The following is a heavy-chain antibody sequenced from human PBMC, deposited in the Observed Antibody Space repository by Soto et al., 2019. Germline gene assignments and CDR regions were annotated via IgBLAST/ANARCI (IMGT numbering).Heavy chain of an antibody. Sequence: TSETLSLTCTVSGGSISSGDYYWSWIRQPPGKGLEWIGYIYYSGSTYYNPSLKSRVTISVDTSKNQFSLKLSSVTAADTAVYYCARASRITMIVGGMDVWGQGTTVTVSS. V-gene: IGHV4-30-4*01. CDR2: IYYSGST. CDR1: GGSISSGDYY. J-gene: IGHJ6*02. CDR3: ARASRITMIVGGMDV. D-gene: IGHD3-22*01.